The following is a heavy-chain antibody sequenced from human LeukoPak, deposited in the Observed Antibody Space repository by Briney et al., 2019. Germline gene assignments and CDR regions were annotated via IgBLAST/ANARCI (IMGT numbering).Heavy chain of an antibody. CDR1: GGTFSSYL. J-gene: IGHJ3*02. CDR3: ARDRSGYCSGGSCYSDAFDI. Sequence: SVKVSCKASGGTFSSYLISWVRQAPGQGLEWMGGIIPIFGTANYAQKFQGRVTITADESTSTAYMELSSLRSEDTAVYYCARDRSGYCSGGSCYSDAFDICGQGTTVTVSS. V-gene: IGHV1-69*13. CDR2: IIPIFGTA. D-gene: IGHD2-15*01.